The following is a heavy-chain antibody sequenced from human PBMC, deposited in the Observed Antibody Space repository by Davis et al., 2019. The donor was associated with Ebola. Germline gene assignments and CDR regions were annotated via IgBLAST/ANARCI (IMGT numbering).Heavy chain of an antibody. D-gene: IGHD3-3*01. Sequence: GESLKISCAASGFTFSDYYMTWVRQAPGKGLEWISYISTSSFTIYYAASVKGRFTISRDNAKNSLYLQMNSLRAEDTAVYYCARGGITIFGVVTRFDYWGQGTLVTVSS. J-gene: IGHJ4*02. CDR2: ISTSSFTI. CDR1: GFTFSDYY. V-gene: IGHV3-11*04. CDR3: ARGGITIFGVVTRFDY.